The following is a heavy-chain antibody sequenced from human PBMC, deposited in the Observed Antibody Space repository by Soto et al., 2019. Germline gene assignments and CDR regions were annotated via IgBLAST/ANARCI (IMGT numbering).Heavy chain of an antibody. CDR2: INGDSGNT. V-gene: IGHV1-3*01. J-gene: IGHJ4*02. D-gene: IGHD3-10*01. CDR3: ARGTGSRSYLIDY. Sequence: ASVKVSCKVSGYTFTSHSMHWVRQAPGQRLEWMGLINGDSGNTINSQKFQGRVTINRDTSANTAYMELSSLVSEDTAVYYCARGTGSRSYLIDYWGQGTVVTVSS. CDR1: GYTFTSHS.